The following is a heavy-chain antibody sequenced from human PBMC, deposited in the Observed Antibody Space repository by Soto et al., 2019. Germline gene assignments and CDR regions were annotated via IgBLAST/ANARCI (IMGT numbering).Heavy chain of an antibody. V-gene: IGHV1-18*01. CDR2: IGAYDGHT. D-gene: IGHD1-26*01. CDR1: LYTFTSFG. CDR3: ARTYSGNNFADY. J-gene: IGHJ4*02. Sequence: QVQLVQSGTEVKKPGASVNVSCKASLYTFTSFGITWVRQAPGRGLEWMGWIGAYDGHTIYAQNLQGRVTMTTDTSTSTAYMELRSLTSDDTAVYYCARTYSGNNFADYWGQGTLVTGSS.